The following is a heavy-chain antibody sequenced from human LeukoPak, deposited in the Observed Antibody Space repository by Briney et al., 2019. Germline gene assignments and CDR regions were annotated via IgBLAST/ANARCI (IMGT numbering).Heavy chain of an antibody. Sequence: GGSLRLSCAASGFTFSSFDIHWVRQAPGKGLEWVAVISYDGSNKYYADSVKGRFTISRDNSKNALYLQMNSLRTEDTAVYYCAKEGGVNYFYDYWGQGTLVTVSS. D-gene: IGHD2-8*02. V-gene: IGHV3-30*18. CDR2: ISYDGSNK. J-gene: IGHJ4*02. CDR1: GFTFSSFD. CDR3: AKEGGVNYFYDY.